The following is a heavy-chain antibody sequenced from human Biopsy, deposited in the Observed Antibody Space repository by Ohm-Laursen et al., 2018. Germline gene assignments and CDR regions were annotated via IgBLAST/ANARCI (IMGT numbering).Heavy chain of an antibody. CDR3: AGRPWPNAFDI. CDR2: IYYSGST. V-gene: IGHV4-61*01. CDR1: GGSVSSGSYY. J-gene: IGHJ3*02. Sequence: SQTLSLTCTVSGGSVSSGSYYWSWIRQPPGKGLEWIGYIYYSGSTNYNPSLKSRVTISVDTSRNQFSLKLSSVTAADTVVYYCAGRPWPNAFDIWGQGTMVTVSS. D-gene: IGHD5-12*01.